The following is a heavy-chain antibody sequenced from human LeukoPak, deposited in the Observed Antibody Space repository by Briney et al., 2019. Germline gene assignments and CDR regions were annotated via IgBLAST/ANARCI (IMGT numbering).Heavy chain of an antibody. CDR1: GYTFTSYG. D-gene: IGHD3-3*01. Sequence: ASVKVSCKASGYTFTSYGISWVRQAPGQGLEWMGWISAYNGNTNYAQKLRGRVTMTTNTSTSTAYMELRSLRSDDTAVYYCASVVGLEWPGGWFDPWGQGTLVTVSS. CDR2: ISAYNGNT. CDR3: ASVVGLEWPGGWFDP. V-gene: IGHV1-18*01. J-gene: IGHJ5*02.